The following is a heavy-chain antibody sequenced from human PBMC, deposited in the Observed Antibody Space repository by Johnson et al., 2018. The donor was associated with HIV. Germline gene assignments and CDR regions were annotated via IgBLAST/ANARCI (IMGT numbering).Heavy chain of an antibody. Sequence: VKLVESGGGLAQPGRSLRLSCVASGFTFEEYGMHWVRQAPGKGLEWVSGITWNSGSVAYADSVKGRFTISRDNVRNSLYLQMNLLRAEATALFYCAKGGRYYYGSDTDAFDLWGQGTMVTVSS. D-gene: IGHD3-10*01. V-gene: IGHV3-9*01. J-gene: IGHJ3*01. CDR2: ITWNSGSV. CDR1: GFTFEEYG. CDR3: AKGGRYYYGSDTDAFDL.